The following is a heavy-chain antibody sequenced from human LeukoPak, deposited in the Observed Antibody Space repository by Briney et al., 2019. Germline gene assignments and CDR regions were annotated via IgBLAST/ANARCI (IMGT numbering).Heavy chain of an antibody. J-gene: IGHJ3*02. D-gene: IGHD3-22*01. CDR2: IYYSGST. Sequence: SETLSLTCTVSGGSISSSSYYWGWIRQPPGKGLEWIGSIYYSGSTYYNPSLKSRVTISVDTSKNQFSLKLSSVTAADTAVYYCASLSSYYDSSGHDAFDIWGQGTMVTVSS. CDR1: GGSISSSSYY. V-gene: IGHV4-39*07. CDR3: ASLSSYYDSSGHDAFDI.